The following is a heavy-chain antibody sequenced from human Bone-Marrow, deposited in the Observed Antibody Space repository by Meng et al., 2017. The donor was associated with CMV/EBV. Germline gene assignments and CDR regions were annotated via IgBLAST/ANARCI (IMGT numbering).Heavy chain of an antibody. CDR3: ARDLDIVVVPAAISYYYYYGMDV. Sequence: GESLKISCAASGFTFSSYAMHWVRQAPGKGLEWVAVISYDGSNKYYADSVKGRFTISRDNAKNSLYLQMNSLRAEDTAVYYCARDLDIVVVPAAISYYYYYGMDVWGQGTTVTVSS. CDR1: GFTFSSYA. J-gene: IGHJ6*02. V-gene: IGHV3-30*04. D-gene: IGHD2-2*02. CDR2: ISYDGSNK.